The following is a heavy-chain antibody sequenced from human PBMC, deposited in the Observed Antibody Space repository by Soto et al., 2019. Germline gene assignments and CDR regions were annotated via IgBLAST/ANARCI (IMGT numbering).Heavy chain of an antibody. CDR2: INPNSGGT. V-gene: IGHV1-2*02. D-gene: IGHD5-18*01. CDR1: GYTFTGYY. Sequence: QVQLVQSGAEVKKPGASVKVSCKASGYTFTGYYMHWVRQAPGQGLEWMGWINPNSGGTNYAQKFQGRVTMTRETSISTAYMELSMLRSDATAVYYCARDGPAGIQPRFDPWGQGTLVTVSS. J-gene: IGHJ5*02. CDR3: ARDGPAGIQPRFDP.